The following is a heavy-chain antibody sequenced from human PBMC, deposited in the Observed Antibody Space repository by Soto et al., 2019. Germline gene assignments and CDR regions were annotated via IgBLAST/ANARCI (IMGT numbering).Heavy chain of an antibody. CDR3: ARAPVITFREGGMDV. Sequence: EVQLVESGGGLVQPGGSLRLSCADSGFTFSGYWMHWVRQAPGKGLVWVSRINTDGSGTSYADSVKGRFTISRDNAKNTLYLQMNSLRAEDTAVYYCARAPVITFREGGMDVWGQGTTVSVSS. V-gene: IGHV3-74*01. D-gene: IGHD3-16*01. CDR1: GFTFSGYW. CDR2: INTDGSGT. J-gene: IGHJ6*02.